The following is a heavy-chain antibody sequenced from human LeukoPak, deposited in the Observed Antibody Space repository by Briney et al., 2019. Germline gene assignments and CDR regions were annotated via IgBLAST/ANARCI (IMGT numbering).Heavy chain of an antibody. D-gene: IGHD2-2*01. CDR2: IIPIFGTA. V-gene: IGHV1-69*05. CDR3: ARDEVVVPAAPGRAEYFQH. Sequence: ASVKVSCKASGGTFSSYAISWVRQAPGQGLEWMGGIIPIFGTANYAQKFQGRVTITTDESTSTAYMELSGLRSEDTAVYYCARDEVVVPAAPGRAEYFQHWGQGTLVTVSS. J-gene: IGHJ1*01. CDR1: GGTFSSYA.